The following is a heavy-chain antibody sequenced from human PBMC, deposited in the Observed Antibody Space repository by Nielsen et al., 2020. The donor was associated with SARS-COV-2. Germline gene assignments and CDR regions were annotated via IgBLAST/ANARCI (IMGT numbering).Heavy chain of an antibody. J-gene: IGHJ4*02. V-gene: IGHV3-NL1*01. Sequence: GESLKISCAASGFTFSSYGMHWVRQAPGKGLEWVSVIYSGGSTYYADSVKGRFTISRDNAKNSLYLQMNSLRAEDTALYYCAKGPNYSASWDYWGQGTLVTVSS. CDR3: AKGPNYSASWDY. CDR2: IYSGGST. CDR1: GFTFSSYG. D-gene: IGHD1-7*01.